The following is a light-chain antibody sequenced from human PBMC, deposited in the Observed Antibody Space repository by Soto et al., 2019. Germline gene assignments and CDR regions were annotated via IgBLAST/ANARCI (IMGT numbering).Light chain of an antibody. CDR1: SSDVGGYNY. V-gene: IGLV2-14*01. J-gene: IGLJ1*01. CDR2: DVS. CDR3: SSYTSSSHYV. Sequence: QSVLTQPASVSGSPGGSITISCTGTSSDVGGYNYVSWYQQHPGKAPKLMIYDVSNRPSGVSNRFSGSKSGNTASLTISGLQAEDEADYYCSSYTSSSHYVFGTGTKVTVL.